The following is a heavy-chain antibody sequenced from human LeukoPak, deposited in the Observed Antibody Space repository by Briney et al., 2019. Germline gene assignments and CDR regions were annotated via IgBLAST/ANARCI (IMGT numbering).Heavy chain of an antibody. J-gene: IGHJ3*01. CDR1: GFTFRSNW. CDR2: INSDGSDT. V-gene: IGHV3-74*01. Sequence: PGGSLRLSCVASGFTFRSNWMYWVRQVPGKGLVGVSRINSDGSDTSYADSVKGRFTISRDNAKSTLYLQMNSLGVDDTAVYYCARLKEVWGQGTMVTVSS. D-gene: IGHD4/OR15-4a*01. CDR3: ARLKEV.